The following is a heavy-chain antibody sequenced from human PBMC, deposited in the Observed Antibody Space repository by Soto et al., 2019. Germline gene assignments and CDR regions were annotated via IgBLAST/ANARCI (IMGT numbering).Heavy chain of an antibody. Sequence: QVQLQESGPGLVKPSETLSLICSVSGDSISSNNWWSWVRQPPGKGLEWIGDVYQSGTTNYNPSLRRRVXXSXDXXKNHFSLNLRSVTAADTAVYYCARDGSGSPGAADHWGQGTLVTVSS. J-gene: IGHJ4*02. V-gene: IGHV4-4*02. CDR2: VYQSGTT. CDR3: ARDGSGSPGAADH. CDR1: GDSISSNNW. D-gene: IGHD1-26*01.